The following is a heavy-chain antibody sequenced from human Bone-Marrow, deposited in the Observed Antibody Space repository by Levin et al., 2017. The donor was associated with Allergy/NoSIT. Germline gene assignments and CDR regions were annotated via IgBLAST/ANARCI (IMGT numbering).Heavy chain of an antibody. J-gene: IGHJ4*02. CDR3: ARERGCSSTSCLYYFDY. V-gene: IGHV3-48*01. D-gene: IGHD2-2*01. CDR1: GFTFSSSS. CDR2: ISSSSSTI. Sequence: LSLTCAASGFTFSSSSMNWVRQAPGKGLEWVSYISSSSSTIYYADSVKGRFTISRDNAKNSLYLQMNSLRAEDTAVYYCARERGCSSTSCLYYFDYWGQGTLVTVSS.